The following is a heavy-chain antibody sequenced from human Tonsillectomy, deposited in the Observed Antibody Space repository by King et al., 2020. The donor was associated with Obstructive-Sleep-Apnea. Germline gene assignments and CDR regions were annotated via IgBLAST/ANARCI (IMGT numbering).Heavy chain of an antibody. D-gene: IGHD1-14*01. Sequence: QLVQSGAEVKKPGESLKLSCQGSGYTFTTHWIAWVRQRPGKGLECMGIIHPDDSDTRYSPSFQGQVTISADKSINTAYLQWNSLKASDTAMYYCARGSTTRFYDYYFGMDVWGPGTTVAVSS. CDR1: GYTFTTHW. CDR3: ARGSTTRFYDYYFGMDV. J-gene: IGHJ6*02. V-gene: IGHV5-51*01. CDR2: IHPDDSDT.